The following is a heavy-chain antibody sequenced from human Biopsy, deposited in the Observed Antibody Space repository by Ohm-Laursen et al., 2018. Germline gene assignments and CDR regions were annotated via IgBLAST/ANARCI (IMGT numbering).Heavy chain of an antibody. CDR2: VYYSGST. CDR3: GRREVVITHDAFDT. CDR1: GGSISSYY. Sequence: SQTLSLTWTVSGGSISSYYWTWIRQPPGKGLEWIGDVYYSGSTNRNPSLKSRVTILVDTSKNRFSLKLNSVTAADTAVYYCGRREVVITHDAFDTWGQGTMVTVSS. D-gene: IGHD3-22*01. J-gene: IGHJ3*02. V-gene: IGHV4-59*08.